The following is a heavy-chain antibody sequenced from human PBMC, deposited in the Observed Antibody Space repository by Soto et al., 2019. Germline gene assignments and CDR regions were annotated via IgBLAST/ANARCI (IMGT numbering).Heavy chain of an antibody. CDR1: GGSFSGYY. Sequence: SETLSLTCAVYGGSFSGYYWSWIRQPPGKGLEWIGEINHSGSTNYNPSLKSRVTISVDTSKNQFSLKLSSVTAADTAVYYCARGRNKSPLVVPAAAFDYWGQGTLVTVSS. CDR3: ARGRNKSPLVVPAAAFDY. J-gene: IGHJ4*02. D-gene: IGHD2-2*01. V-gene: IGHV4-34*01. CDR2: INHSGST.